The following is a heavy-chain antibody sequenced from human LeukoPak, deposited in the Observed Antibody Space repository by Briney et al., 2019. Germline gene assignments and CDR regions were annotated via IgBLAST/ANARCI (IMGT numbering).Heavy chain of an antibody. V-gene: IGHV4-59*08. CDR1: GGSISSYY. CDR3: ATGIAAAGFDY. CDR2: IYHSGTT. J-gene: IGHJ4*02. Sequence: PSETLSLTCTVSGGSISSYYWSWIRKPPGKGLEWIGYIYHSGTTNYNPSLKSRVTMSVDTSKNQFSLKLSSVTAADTAVYYCATGIAAAGFDYWGQGTLVTVSS. D-gene: IGHD6-13*01.